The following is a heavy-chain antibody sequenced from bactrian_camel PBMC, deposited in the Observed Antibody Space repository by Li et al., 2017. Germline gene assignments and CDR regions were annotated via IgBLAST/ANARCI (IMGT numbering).Heavy chain of an antibody. V-gene: IGHV3S53*01. Sequence: HVQLVESGGGSVQAGGSLTLSCTASESTYRSICMAWFRQAPGSQRETVATVDSNGVTKIAGSVKGRFTISKDKRRHTLVLQMNSLKPDDTAMYYCAARPVNTRACVAGGRYEFGYWGQGTQVTVS. CDR2: VDSNGVT. D-gene: IGHD1*01. CDR1: ESTYRSIC. CDR3: AARPVNTRACVAGGRYEFGY. J-gene: IGHJ4*01.